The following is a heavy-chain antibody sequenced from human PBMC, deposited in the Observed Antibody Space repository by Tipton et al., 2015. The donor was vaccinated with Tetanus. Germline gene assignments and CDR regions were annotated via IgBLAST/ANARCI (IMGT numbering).Heavy chain of an antibody. CDR3: ARGGKLGLGYFDL. Sequence: TLSLTCTVSGASIRGGTFYWGWIRQPPGKGLEWIGRFYTTGSTIYNPSLRSRVTMSVDTSKNQFSLRLSSVTAADPAVYYCARGGKLGLGYFDLWGRGTLVSVSS. CDR2: FYTTGST. CDR1: GASIRGGTFY. J-gene: IGHJ2*01. D-gene: IGHD7-27*01. V-gene: IGHV4-61*02.